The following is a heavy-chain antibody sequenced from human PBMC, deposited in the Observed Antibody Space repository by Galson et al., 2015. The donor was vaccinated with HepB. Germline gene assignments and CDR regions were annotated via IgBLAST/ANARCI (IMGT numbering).Heavy chain of an antibody. CDR2: IKSKTDGGTT. J-gene: IGHJ4*02. D-gene: IGHD6-13*01. CDR1: GFTFSNAW. CDR3: TTDVLLIAAATMRDDY. Sequence: SLRLSCAASGFTFSNAWMSWVRQAPGKGLEWVGRIKSKTDGGTTDYAAPVKGRFTISRDDSKNTLYLQMNSLKTEDTAVYYCTTDVLLIAAATMRDDYWGQGTLVTVSS. V-gene: IGHV3-15*01.